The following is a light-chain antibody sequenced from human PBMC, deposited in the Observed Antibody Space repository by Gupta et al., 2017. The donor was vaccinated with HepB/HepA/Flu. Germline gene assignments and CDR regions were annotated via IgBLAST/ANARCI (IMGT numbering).Light chain of an antibody. CDR3: SSYAGSNNLV. Sequence: SALPQPPSASGSPGQSVTISCTGTSGDVGGYNYVSWYQQHPGKAPKLMIYEVSERPSGVPDRFSGSKSGNTASLTVSGLQAEEEADYYCSSYAGSNNLVFGGGTKLTVL. CDR1: SGDVGGYNY. V-gene: IGLV2-8*01. CDR2: EVS. J-gene: IGLJ2*01.